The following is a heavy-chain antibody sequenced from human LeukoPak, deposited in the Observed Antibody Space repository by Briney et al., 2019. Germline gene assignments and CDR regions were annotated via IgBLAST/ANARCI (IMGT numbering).Heavy chain of an antibody. D-gene: IGHD5-24*01. CDR3: ATGGDAYKTGY. CDR2: MHPSGST. Sequence: SETLSLTCTVSGDSISPYYLTWIRQPPGKGLEWIGHMHPSGSTSYNPSPKSRVTISADTSKNTFSLSLTFVNAADTAVYYCATGGDAYKTGYWGQGTLVSVSS. V-gene: IGHV4-59*12. CDR1: GDSISPYY. J-gene: IGHJ4*02.